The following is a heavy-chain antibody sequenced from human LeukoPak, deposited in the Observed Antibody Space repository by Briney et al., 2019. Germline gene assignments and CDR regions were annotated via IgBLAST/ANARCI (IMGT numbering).Heavy chain of an antibody. J-gene: IGHJ4*02. D-gene: IGHD4-11*01. CDR3: AKDGSNYGY. CDR2: INQDGNEK. Sequence: GGSLRLSCAASGFPFYNYWMTWVRQAPGKGLEWVANINQDGNEKYHVDSVKGRFTISRDNAKNSLYLQMDILRAEDTAVYYCAKDGSNYGYWGQGTLVTVSS. CDR1: GFPFYNYW. V-gene: IGHV3-7*01.